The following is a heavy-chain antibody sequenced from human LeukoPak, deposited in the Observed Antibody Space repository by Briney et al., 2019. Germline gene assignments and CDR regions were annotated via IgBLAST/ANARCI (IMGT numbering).Heavy chain of an antibody. CDR1: GVSVSSGSYY. D-gene: IGHD2-21*02. CDR3: AQSTFVVLTAIHLAS. Sequence: SETLSLTCSVSGVSVSSGSYYWSWIRQPPGKGLEWIGYIYYSGSTNYNPSLKTRVTMSLDTSKNRFSLKLSSVSAADTAVYYCAQSTFVVLTAIHLASWGQGTLVTASS. CDR2: IYYSGST. J-gene: IGHJ4*02. V-gene: IGHV4-61*01.